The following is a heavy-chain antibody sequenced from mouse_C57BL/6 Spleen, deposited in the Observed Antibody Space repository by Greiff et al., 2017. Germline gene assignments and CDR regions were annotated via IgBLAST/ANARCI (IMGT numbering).Heavy chain of an antibody. CDR3: ARSLYGGVYFDY. Sequence: VQLQQSGPVLVKPGASVKMSCKASGYTFTDYYMNWVKQSHGKSLEWIGVINPYNGGTSYNQKFKGKATLTVDKSSSTAYMELNSLTSEDSAVYYCARSLYGGVYFDYWGQGTTLTVSS. CDR1: GYTFTDYY. D-gene: IGHD1-1*01. J-gene: IGHJ2*01. CDR2: INPYNGGT. V-gene: IGHV1-19*01.